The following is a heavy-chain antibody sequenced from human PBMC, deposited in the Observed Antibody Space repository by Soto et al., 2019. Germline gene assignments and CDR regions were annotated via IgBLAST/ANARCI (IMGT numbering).Heavy chain of an antibody. D-gene: IGHD2-2*01. Sequence: PSETLSLTCTVSGGSISSGGYYWSWIRQHPGKGLEWIGYIYYSGSTYYNPSLKSRVTISVDTSKNQFSLKLSSVTAADTAVYYCARVVPAARAFDYWGQRTLVTVSS. V-gene: IGHV4-31*03. J-gene: IGHJ4*02. CDR3: ARVVPAARAFDY. CDR2: IYYSGST. CDR1: GGSISSGGYY.